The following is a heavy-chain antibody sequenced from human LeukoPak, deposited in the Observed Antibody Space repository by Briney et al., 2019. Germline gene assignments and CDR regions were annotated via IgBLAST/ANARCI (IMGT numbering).Heavy chain of an antibody. CDR1: GYTFTGYY. J-gene: IGHJ4*02. CDR2: INPNSGGT. V-gene: IGHV1-2*02. D-gene: IGHD1-26*01. CDR3: ARGHSDIWYSLGH. Sequence: ASVKVSCKTSGYTFTGYYIHWVRQASGQGLDWVAWINPNSGGTKYSQQFQGRVTLTRDTSISTVYMELSRLTSDDTAVYYCARGHSDIWYSLGHWGQGTLVTVSA.